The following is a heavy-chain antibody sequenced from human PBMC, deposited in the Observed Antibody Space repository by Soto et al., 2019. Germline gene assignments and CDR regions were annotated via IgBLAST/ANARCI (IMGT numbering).Heavy chain of an antibody. CDR1: GGSISSGDYY. D-gene: IGHD2-15*01. V-gene: IGHV4-30-4*01. CDR3: ATLPPRIVVVMTDLPT. J-gene: IGHJ4*02. CDR2: IYYSGST. Sequence: PSETLSLTCAVSGGSISSGDYYWSWIRQPPGKGLEWIGYIYYSGSTYYNPSLKSRVTISVDTSKNQFSLKLSSVTAADTAVFYCATLPPRIVVVMTDLPTGGQGTLVTVSS.